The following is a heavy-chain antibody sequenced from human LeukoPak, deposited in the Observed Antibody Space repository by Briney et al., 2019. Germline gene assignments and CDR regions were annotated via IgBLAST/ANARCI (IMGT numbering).Heavy chain of an antibody. CDR2: INSDGSST. CDR3: ARIHWHNSGYSY. J-gene: IGHJ4*02. V-gene: IGHV3-74*01. D-gene: IGHD3-22*01. Sequence: PGGSLRLSCAASGFTFSNYWMHWVRQAPGKGLVWVSRINSDGSSTNYADSVKGRFTISRDNAKNTLYLQVNSLRAEDTAVYYCARIHWHNSGYSYWGQGTLVTVSS. CDR1: GFTFSNYW.